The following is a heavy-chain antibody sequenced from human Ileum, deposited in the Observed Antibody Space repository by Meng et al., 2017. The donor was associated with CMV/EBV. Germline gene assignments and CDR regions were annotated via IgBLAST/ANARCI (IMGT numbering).Heavy chain of an antibody. V-gene: IGHV4-34*01. D-gene: IGHD7-27*01. CDR3: VRGNWVSDF. CDR2: INYRGSI. J-gene: IGHJ4*02. CDR1: ADSFTGYH. Sequence: QVQLHQLGAEVVKPSETLSLTHTVSADSFTGYHWTWIRQPPGKGPEWIGEINYRGSIHYNPSLESRVTISLDMSTNQLSLKLNSVTAADTAVYYCVRGNWVSDFWGQGTLVTVSS.